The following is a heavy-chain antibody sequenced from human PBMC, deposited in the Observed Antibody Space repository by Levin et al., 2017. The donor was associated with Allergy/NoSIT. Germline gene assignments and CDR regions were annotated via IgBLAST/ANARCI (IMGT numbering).Heavy chain of an antibody. Sequence: SQTLSLTCAVYGGSFSGYYWSWIRQPPGKGLEWIGEINHSGSTNYNPSLKSRVTISVDTSKNQFSLKLSSVTAADTAVYYCARGRVGIAAAVGVKYFQHWGQGTLVTVSS. V-gene: IGHV4-34*01. CDR3: ARGRVGIAAAVGVKYFQH. CDR2: INHSGST. D-gene: IGHD6-13*01. CDR1: GGSFSGYY. J-gene: IGHJ1*01.